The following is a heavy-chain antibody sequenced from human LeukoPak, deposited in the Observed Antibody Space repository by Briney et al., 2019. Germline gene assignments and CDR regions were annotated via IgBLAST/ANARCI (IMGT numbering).Heavy chain of an antibody. CDR1: GGSISSYY. Sequence: SETLSLXCTVSGGSISSYYWSWIRLPAGKGLESIGRIYTSGSTNYNSSLKSRVTMSVDTSKNQFSRKLSSVTAADTAVYYCARDLKTVGATAIGWFDPWGQGTLVTVSS. CDR3: ARDLKTVGATAIGWFDP. V-gene: IGHV4-4*07. D-gene: IGHD1-26*01. CDR2: IYTSGST. J-gene: IGHJ5*02.